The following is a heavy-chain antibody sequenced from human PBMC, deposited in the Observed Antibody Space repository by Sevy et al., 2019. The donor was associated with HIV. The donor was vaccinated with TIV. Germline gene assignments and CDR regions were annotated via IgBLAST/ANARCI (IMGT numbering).Heavy chain of an antibody. Sequence: GGSLRLSCAASGFTFSSYWMSWVRQAPGKGLEWVANIKQDGSEKYYVDSVKGRFTISRDNAKNSLYLQMNSLRAEETAVYYGARDSYHRYCSSTSCYGGGYYYYGMDVWGQGTTVTVSS. J-gene: IGHJ6*02. CDR1: GFTFSSYW. V-gene: IGHV3-7*01. CDR3: ARDSYHRYCSSTSCYGGGYYYYGMDV. CDR2: IKQDGSEK. D-gene: IGHD2-2*01.